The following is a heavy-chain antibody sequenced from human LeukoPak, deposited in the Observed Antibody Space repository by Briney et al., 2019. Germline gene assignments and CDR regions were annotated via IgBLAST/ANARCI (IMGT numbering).Heavy chain of an antibody. CDR1: GFTFSSYA. J-gene: IGHJ4*02. D-gene: IGHD6-13*01. Sequence: GSLRLSCVASGFTFSSYAMSWVRQAPGKGLEWVSGISITGGSTYYTDSVKGRFTISRDNSRNTLYLQMNSLRVEDTAVYYCATLSVAAGDWDDDFWGQGTLLTVSS. CDR2: ISITGGST. CDR3: ATLSVAAGDWDDDF. V-gene: IGHV3-23*01.